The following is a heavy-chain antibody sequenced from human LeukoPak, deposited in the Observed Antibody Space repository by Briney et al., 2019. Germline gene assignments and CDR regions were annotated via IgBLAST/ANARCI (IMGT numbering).Heavy chain of an antibody. CDR2: INPNSGGT. D-gene: IGHD3-3*01. J-gene: IGHJ4*02. CDR1: GYTFTGYY. CDR3: ARGSDDFWSGYSPSY. Sequence: ASVKVSCKASGYTFTGYYMHRVRQAPGQGLEWMGWINPNSGGTNYAQKFQGRVTMTRDTSISTAYMELSRLRSDDTAVYYCARGSDDFWSGYSPSYWGQGTLATVSS. V-gene: IGHV1-2*02.